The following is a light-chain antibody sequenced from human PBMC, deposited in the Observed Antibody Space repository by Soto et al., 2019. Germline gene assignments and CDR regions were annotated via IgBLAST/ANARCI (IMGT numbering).Light chain of an antibody. CDR1: RSLSNN. V-gene: IGKV3-15*01. J-gene: IGKJ4*01. CDR3: QQYNEWPPLT. CDR2: GAS. Sequence: ILMTQSPATLSASPGERATLSCRASRSLSNNVAWYQQRPGQAPRLLLYGASTRATGIPARFSASGSGTEFTLTISSLQSEDFGVYFCQQYNEWPPLTFGGGTKVEI.